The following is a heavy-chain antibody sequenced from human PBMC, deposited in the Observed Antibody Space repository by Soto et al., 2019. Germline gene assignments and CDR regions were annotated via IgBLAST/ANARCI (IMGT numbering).Heavy chain of an antibody. CDR3: ARDQGRHYYGSGSEVDY. V-gene: IGHV3-21*01. CDR1: GFTFSSYS. D-gene: IGHD3-10*01. Sequence: EVQLVESGGGLVKPGGSLRLSCAASGFTFSSYSMNWVRQAPGKGLEWVSSISSSSSYIYYADSVKGRFTISRDNAKNSLYLQMNSLRAEDTAVYYCARDQGRHYYGSGSEVDYWGQGTLVTVSS. J-gene: IGHJ4*02. CDR2: ISSSSSYI.